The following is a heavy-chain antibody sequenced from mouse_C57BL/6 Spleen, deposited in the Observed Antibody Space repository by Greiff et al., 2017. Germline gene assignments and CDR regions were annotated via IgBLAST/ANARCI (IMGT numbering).Heavy chain of an antibody. CDR3: ARMSDYPGFAY. V-gene: IGHV2-2*01. CDR2: IWSGGST. CDR1: GFSLTSYG. D-gene: IGHD2-4*01. Sequence: QVQLQQSGPGLVQPSQSLSITCTVSGFSLTSYGVHWVRQSPGKGLEWLGVIWSGGSTDYNAAFISRLSISKDNSKSQVFFKMNSQQADDTAIFYCARMSDYPGFAYWGQGTLVTVSA. J-gene: IGHJ3*01.